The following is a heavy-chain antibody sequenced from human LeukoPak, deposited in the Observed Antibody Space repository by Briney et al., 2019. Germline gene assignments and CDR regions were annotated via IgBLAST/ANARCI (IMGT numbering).Heavy chain of an antibody. CDR1: GFTLRGYW. V-gene: IGHV3-7*01. CDR3: ARDPYKYNDYGNYGAFDV. D-gene: IGHD4-11*01. Sequence: AGGSLRLSCAASGFTLRGYWMTWVRQAPGKGLEWVANINQDGSGQDYLDSVKGRFTISRDNAKNSLFLQMDSLRVEDTAVYFCARDPYKYNDYGNYGAFDVWGQGTMVTVSS. CDR2: INQDGSGQ. J-gene: IGHJ3*01.